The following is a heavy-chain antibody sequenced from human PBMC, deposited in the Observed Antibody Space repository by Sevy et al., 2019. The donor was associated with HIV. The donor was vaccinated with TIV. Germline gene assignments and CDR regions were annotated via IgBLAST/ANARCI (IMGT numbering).Heavy chain of an antibody. J-gene: IGHJ5*02. Sequence: GGSLRLSCAASGFTFDDYTMHWVRQAPGKGLEWVSLISWDGGSTYYADSVKGRFTISRDNSKNSLYLQMNSLRTEDXXXXXXXXXXXXXXRNWFDPWGQGTLVTVSS. V-gene: IGHV3-43*01. CDR3: XXXXXXXXRNWFDP. CDR1: GFTFDDYT. CDR2: ISWDGGST.